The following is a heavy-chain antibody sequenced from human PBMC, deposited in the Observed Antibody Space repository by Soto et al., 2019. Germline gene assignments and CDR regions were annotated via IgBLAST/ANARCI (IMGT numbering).Heavy chain of an antibody. V-gene: IGHV3-30-3*01. CDR3: ARVHSSGYYSMAFDI. D-gene: IGHD3-22*01. J-gene: IGHJ3*02. CDR2: ISYDGSNK. CDR1: GFTFSSYA. Sequence: QVQLVESGGGVVQPGRSLRLSCAASGFTFSSYAMHWVRQAPGKGLEWVAVISYDGSNKYYADSVKGRFTISRDNSKNTLYLQMNSLRAEDTAVYYCARVHSSGYYSMAFDIWGQGTMVTVSS.